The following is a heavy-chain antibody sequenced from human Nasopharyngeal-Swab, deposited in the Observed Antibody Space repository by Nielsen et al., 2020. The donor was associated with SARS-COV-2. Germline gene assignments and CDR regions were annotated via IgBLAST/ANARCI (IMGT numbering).Heavy chain of an antibody. D-gene: IGHD3-10*01. V-gene: IGHV4-39*01. J-gene: IGHJ4*02. CDR3: ARQGSGSYYSRGYYFDY. Sequence: RQAPGKGLGWIGSIYYSGSTYYNPSLKSRVTISVHTSKNQFSLKLSSVTAADTAVYYCARQGSGSYYSRGYYFDYWGQGTLVTVSS. CDR2: IYYSGST.